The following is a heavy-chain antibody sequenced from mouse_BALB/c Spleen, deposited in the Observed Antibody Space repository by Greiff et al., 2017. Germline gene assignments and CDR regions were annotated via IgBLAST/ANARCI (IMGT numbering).Heavy chain of an antibody. D-gene: IGHD2-1*01. CDR2: IYPGNGDT. J-gene: IGHJ1*01. CDR1: GYTFTSYN. CDR3: ARDPYGNYPTPGYFDD. V-gene: IGHV1-12*01. Sequence: QVQLQQSGAELVKPGASVKMSCTASGYTFTSYNMHWVKQTPGQGLEWIGAIYPGNGDTSYTQKFKGKATLTADKSSSTAYMQLSSLTSEDSAVYYCARDPYGNYPTPGYFDDWGAGTTVTVSS.